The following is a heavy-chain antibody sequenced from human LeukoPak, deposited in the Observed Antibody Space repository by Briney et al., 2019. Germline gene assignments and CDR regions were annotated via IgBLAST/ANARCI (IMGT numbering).Heavy chain of an antibody. D-gene: IGHD6-19*01. CDR3: ARHAEYNSGWHFYLDH. Sequence: SSETLSLTCTVSGVSSTNGIYYWAWIRQPPGKGLEWIGSVHNVGNTYYNLSLRSRVTMSIDTSKNQFSLRLNSVTAADTAVYYCARHAEYNSGWHFYLDHWGQGILVTVSS. CDR2: VHNVGNT. V-gene: IGHV4-39*01. J-gene: IGHJ4*02. CDR1: GVSSTNGIYY.